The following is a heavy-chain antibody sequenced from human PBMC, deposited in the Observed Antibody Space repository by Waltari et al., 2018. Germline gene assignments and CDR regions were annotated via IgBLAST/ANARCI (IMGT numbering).Heavy chain of an antibody. CDR1: GGSFSGSY. CDR3: ARGLGRRLDMVRGVLKTVKFGMDV. CDR2: INHSGST. Sequence: QVQLQQWGAGLLKPSETLSLTCAVYGGSFSGSYWRWIRQAPGQGLEWIGEINHSGSTNYNPSLKSRVSISVDTSKNQFSLRLSSVTAADTAVYYCARGLGRRLDMVRGVLKTVKFGMDVWGQGITVIVS. J-gene: IGHJ6*02. D-gene: IGHD3-10*01. V-gene: IGHV4-34*01.